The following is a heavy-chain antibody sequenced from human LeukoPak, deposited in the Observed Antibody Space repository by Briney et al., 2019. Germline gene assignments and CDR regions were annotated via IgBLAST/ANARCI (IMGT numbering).Heavy chain of an antibody. CDR3: ARDIGCSGGSCYLAPNGMDV. CDR2: IYSGGST. J-gene: IGHJ6*04. D-gene: IGHD2-15*01. CDR1: GFTVSSNY. V-gene: IGHV3-53*01. Sequence: PGGSLRLSCAASGFTVSSNYMSWVRQAPGKGLEWVSVIYSGGSTYYADSVKGRFTISRDNSKNTLYLQMNSLRAEDTAVYYCARDIGCSGGSCYLAPNGMDVWGKGTTVTDSS.